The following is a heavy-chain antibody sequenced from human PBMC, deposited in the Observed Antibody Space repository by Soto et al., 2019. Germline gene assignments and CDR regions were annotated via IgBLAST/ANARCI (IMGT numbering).Heavy chain of an antibody. Sequence: PVGSLRLSCAATGFTFSSYWMHWVRQAPGKGLVWVSRINSDGSSTSYADSVKGRFTISRDNAKNTLYLQMNSLRAEDTAVYYCARDPYGSYYYYYGMDVWGQGTTVTVSS. CDR1: GFTFSSYW. CDR3: ARDPYGSYYYYYGMDV. D-gene: IGHD4-17*01. J-gene: IGHJ6*02. V-gene: IGHV3-74*01. CDR2: INSDGSST.